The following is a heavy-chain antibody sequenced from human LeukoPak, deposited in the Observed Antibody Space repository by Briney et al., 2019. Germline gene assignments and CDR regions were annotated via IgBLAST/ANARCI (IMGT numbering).Heavy chain of an antibody. CDR3: ARNVYNFDY. CDR2: ISSSGSTI. V-gene: IGHV3-48*03. Sequence: QPGGSLRLSCAASGFTFSSYEMNWVRQAPGKGLEWVSYISSSGSTIYYADSAQGRFTISRDNAQNSLYLQMSSLRAEDTAVYYCARNVYNFDYWGQGTLVTVSS. CDR1: GFTFSSYE. J-gene: IGHJ4*02. D-gene: IGHD3-10*02.